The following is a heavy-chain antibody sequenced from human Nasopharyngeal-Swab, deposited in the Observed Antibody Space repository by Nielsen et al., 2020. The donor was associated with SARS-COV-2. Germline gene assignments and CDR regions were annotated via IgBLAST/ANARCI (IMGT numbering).Heavy chain of an antibody. V-gene: IGHV1-2*06. CDR1: GYTFTGYY. J-gene: IGHJ3*02. D-gene: IGHD3-22*01. CDR3: ARGYFYASPDAFGI. CDR2: INPNSGGT. Sequence: ASVKVSCKASGYTFTGYYMHWVRQAPGQGLEWMGRINPNSGGTNYAQKFQGRVTMNRATSISTAHMDLSRLRSDDTAVYYCARGYFYASPDAFGILGPRSMATGPS.